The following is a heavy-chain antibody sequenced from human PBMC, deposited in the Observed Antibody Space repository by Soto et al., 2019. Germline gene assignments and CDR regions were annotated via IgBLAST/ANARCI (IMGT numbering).Heavy chain of an antibody. Sequence: QVQLQESGPGLVKPSQTLSLTCTVSGDSISSGDYYWSWIRQPPGKGLEWIGYIYYTGITKHNPSLKSQLTIAVDTSNNPSSLKVTSVTAAGTAIYYCARHYNLPDYWGQGALVTVSS. V-gene: IGHV4-30-4*01. CDR1: GDSISSGDYY. J-gene: IGHJ4*02. D-gene: IGHD1-1*01. CDR2: IYYTGIT. CDR3: ARHYNLPDY.